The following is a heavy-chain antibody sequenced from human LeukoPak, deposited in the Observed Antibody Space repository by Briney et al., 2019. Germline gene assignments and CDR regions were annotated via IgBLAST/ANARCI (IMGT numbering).Heavy chain of an antibody. CDR3: ARLSFADYYFDF. J-gene: IGHJ4*02. CDR2: IFYTGST. D-gene: IGHD2-21*01. Sequence: SETLSLTCTVSVGSVSSSTYYWGWIRQPPGKGLEWIGTIFYTGSTYYNPSLKSRVTISVDTSKNQFSLSLSSVTAADTAVYYCARLSFADYYFDFWGQGTLVTVSP. CDR1: VGSVSSSTYY. V-gene: IGHV4-39*01.